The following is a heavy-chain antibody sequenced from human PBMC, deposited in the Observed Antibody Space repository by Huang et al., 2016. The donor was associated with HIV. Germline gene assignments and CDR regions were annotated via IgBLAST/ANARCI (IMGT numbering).Heavy chain of an antibody. D-gene: IGHD3-10*01. CDR3: ARDLFGYFGSKSRFDY. CDR2: ISYDRNQK. V-gene: IGHV3-30*06. Sequence: QVQLVESGGGVVQPGGSLKLSCAASGFTFSTYGMHWVRQAPGKGLYLVAVISYDRNQKNDADSVKVRFTISRDNSKYTLYLQMSGLRTEDTAVYYCARDLFGYFGSKSRFDYWGQGTLVTVSS. J-gene: IGHJ4*02. CDR1: GFTFSTYG.